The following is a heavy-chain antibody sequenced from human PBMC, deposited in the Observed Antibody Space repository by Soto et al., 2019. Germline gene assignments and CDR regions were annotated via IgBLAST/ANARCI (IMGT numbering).Heavy chain of an antibody. D-gene: IGHD6-13*01. V-gene: IGHV3-30*03. CDR3: XXXXKAAAASAFDI. Sequence: QVQLVESGGGVVQPGRSLRLSCAASGFTFSSYGMHWVRQAPGKGLEWVAVISYDGSNKYYADSVKGRFTISRDNSKNTLYLQMNSLRAEDTAXXXXXXXXKAAAASAFDIWGQGTMVTXXX. CDR2: ISYDGSNK. J-gene: IGHJ3*02. CDR1: GFTFSSYG.